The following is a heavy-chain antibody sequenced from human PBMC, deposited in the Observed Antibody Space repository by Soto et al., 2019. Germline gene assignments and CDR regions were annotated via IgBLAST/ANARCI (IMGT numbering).Heavy chain of an antibody. J-gene: IGHJ4*02. CDR2: INSDGSIT. CDR1: GFTFSSYW. D-gene: IGHD2-15*01. Sequence: EVQLVESGGGLVQPGGSLRLSCAASGFTFSSYWMHWVRQAPGKGLVWVSRINSDGSITGYADSVMGRFTISRDNAXNXLYLPMNSLRAEDTAVYYCARDQGYCSGGSCYVAGYWGQGTLVTVSS. CDR3: ARDQGYCSGGSCYVAGY. V-gene: IGHV3-74*01.